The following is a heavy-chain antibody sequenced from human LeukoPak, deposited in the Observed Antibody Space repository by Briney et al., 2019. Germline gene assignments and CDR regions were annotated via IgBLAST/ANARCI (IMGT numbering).Heavy chain of an antibody. CDR3: MRDGDNSAYLTHGPFDF. J-gene: IGHJ4*02. D-gene: IGHD3-22*01. CDR2: FFYTGRN. CDR1: GGSINSGSYY. Sequence: SDTLSLTCTVSGGSINSGSYYWGWVRQPPGKGLEWIGSFFYTGRNYHYNPSLRSRVSFSIDTSNKQFSLKLTSVTAADTAIYYCMRDGDNSAYLTHGPFDFWGQGILVAVSS. V-gene: IGHV4-39*07.